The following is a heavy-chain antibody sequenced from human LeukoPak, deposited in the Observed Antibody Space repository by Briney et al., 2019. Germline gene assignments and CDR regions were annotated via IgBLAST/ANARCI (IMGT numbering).Heavy chain of an antibody. Sequence: SETLSLTCTVSGGSVSSSSYYWGWIRQPPGKGLAWIGSIYYSGSTYYNPSLKSRVTISVDTSKNQFSLKLSSVTAADTAVYYCARQRTSGWVPSYYFDYWGQGTLVTVSS. D-gene: IGHD6-19*01. V-gene: IGHV4-39*01. CDR3: ARQRTSGWVPSYYFDY. CDR2: IYYSGST. J-gene: IGHJ4*02. CDR1: GGSVSSSSYY.